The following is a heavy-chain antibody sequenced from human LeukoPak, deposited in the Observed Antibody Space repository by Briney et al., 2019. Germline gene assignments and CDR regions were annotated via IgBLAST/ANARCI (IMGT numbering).Heavy chain of an antibody. CDR2: IRYDGSNK. D-gene: IGHD1-26*01. Sequence: GGSLRLTCAASGFTFSSYGMHWVRQAPGKGLEWVAFIRYDGSNKYYADSVKGRFTISRDNSKNTLYLQMNSLRAEDTAVYYCAKLVGATFDYFDYWGQGTLVTVSS. CDR3: AKLVGATFDYFDY. CDR1: GFTFSSYG. V-gene: IGHV3-30*02. J-gene: IGHJ4*02.